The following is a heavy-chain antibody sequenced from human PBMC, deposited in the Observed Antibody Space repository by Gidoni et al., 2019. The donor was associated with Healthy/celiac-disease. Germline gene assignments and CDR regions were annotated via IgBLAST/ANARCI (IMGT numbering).Heavy chain of an antibody. V-gene: IGHV4-4*02. J-gene: IGHJ4*02. D-gene: IGHD2-21*02. CDR3: ASDYCGGDCYRGNFDY. CDR2: IYHSGST. Sequence: GLEWIGEIYHSGSTNYNPSLKSRVTISVDKSKNQFSLKLSSVTAADTAVYYCASDYCGGDCYRGNFDYWGQGTLVTVSS.